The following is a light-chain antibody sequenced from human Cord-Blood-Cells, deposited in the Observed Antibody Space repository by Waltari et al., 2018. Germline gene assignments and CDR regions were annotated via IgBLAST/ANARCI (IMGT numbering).Light chain of an antibody. V-gene: IGLV2-11*01. Sequence: QSALTQPRSVSGSPGQSVTISCTGTSSVVRGFNYLSWYQQHPGKAPQLMIYDVSKRPSGVPDRFSGSKSGNTASLTISVLQAEDEADYYCCSYAGRYTYVFGTGTKVTVL. CDR2: DVS. CDR3: CSYAGRYTYV. CDR1: SSVVRGFNY. J-gene: IGLJ1*01.